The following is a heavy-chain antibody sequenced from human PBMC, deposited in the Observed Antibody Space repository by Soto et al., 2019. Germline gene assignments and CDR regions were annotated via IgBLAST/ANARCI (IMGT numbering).Heavy chain of an antibody. CDR1: GFTFSDYY. D-gene: IGHD3-22*01. J-gene: IGHJ4*02. V-gene: IGHV3-11*06. CDR3: ARGGTGDYYDSSGYYYVG. Sequence: GGSLRLSCAASGFTFSDYYMSWIRQAPGKGLEWVSYISSSSSYTNYADSVKGRFTISRDNAKNSLYLQMNSLRAEDTAVYYCARGGTGDYYDSSGYYYVGWGQGTLVTVSS. CDR2: ISSSSSYT.